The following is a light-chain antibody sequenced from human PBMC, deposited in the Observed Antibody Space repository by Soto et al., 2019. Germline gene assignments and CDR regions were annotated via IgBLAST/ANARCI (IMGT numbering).Light chain of an antibody. CDR3: LQNYNYPWT. Sequence: ALQMTQSPSSLTASVGDRVTITCRSSQGIRNALDWYQQKPGKAPRLLIYAASSLQSGVPSRFSGSGSGTDFTLTISSLQPEDFAAYYCLQNYNYPWTFGQGTKVEIK. V-gene: IGKV1-6*01. J-gene: IGKJ1*01. CDR2: AAS. CDR1: QGIRNA.